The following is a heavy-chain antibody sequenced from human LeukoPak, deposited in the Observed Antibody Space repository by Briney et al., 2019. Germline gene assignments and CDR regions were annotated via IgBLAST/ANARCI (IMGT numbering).Heavy chain of an antibody. D-gene: IGHD3-9*01. V-gene: IGHV5-51*01. CDR3: ARPRVLTGYYKDPFDI. CDR1: GYSFTSYW. J-gene: IGHJ3*02. CDR2: IYPGDSDT. Sequence: GESLKISCKGFGYSFTSYWFGWVGQMPGKGLGWMGIIYPGDSDTRYSPCFQGRVTISADKSISNAYLQWSSLKASDTAMYYCARPRVLTGYYKDPFDIWGQGTMVTVSS.